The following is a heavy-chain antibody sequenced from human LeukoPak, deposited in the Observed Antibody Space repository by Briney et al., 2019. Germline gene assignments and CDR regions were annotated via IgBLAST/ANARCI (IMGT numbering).Heavy chain of an antibody. J-gene: IGHJ4*02. CDR1: GGSINSGGYY. CDR3: AVGPHHYFDS. V-gene: IGHV4-31*03. CDR2: ISYSGST. Sequence: SQTLSLTCTVSGGSINSGGYYWSWIRQHPGKGLEWIGYISYSGSTYYNPSLKSRLTISLDTSKNQFSLRLSSVSAADTAVYFCAVGPHHYFDSWGQRTLVTVSS.